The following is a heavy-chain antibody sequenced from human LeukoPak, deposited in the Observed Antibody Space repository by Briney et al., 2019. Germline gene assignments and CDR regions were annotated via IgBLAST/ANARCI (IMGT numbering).Heavy chain of an antibody. CDR2: IIPIFGTT. Sequence: SVKVSCKASGCTFISYAISWVRQAPGQGLEWMGGIIPIFGTTNYAQKFQDRVTITADKPTSTAYMELSSLRSEDTAVYYCARVVGLTGYSSSWYSGYYYYMDVWGKGTTVTISS. CDR3: ARVVGLTGYSSSWYSGYYYYMDV. V-gene: IGHV1-69*06. J-gene: IGHJ6*03. CDR1: GCTFISYA. D-gene: IGHD6-13*01.